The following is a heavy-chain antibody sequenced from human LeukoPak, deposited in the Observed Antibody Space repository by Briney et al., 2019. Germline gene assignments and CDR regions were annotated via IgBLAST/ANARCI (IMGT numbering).Heavy chain of an antibody. CDR1: GFTFSSYG. CDR3: ARDRIVGATEKFDY. D-gene: IGHD1-26*01. J-gene: IGHJ4*02. CDR2: IWYDGSNK. Sequence: GGSLRLSCAASGFTFSSYGMHWVRQAPGKGLEWVAVIWYDGSNKYYADSVKGRFTISRDNSKNTLYLQMNSLRAEDTAVYYCARDRIVGATEKFDYWGQGTLVTVSS. V-gene: IGHV3-33*01.